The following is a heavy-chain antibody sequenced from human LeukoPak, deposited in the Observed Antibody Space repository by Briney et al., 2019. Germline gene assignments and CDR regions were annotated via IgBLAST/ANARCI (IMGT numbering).Heavy chain of an antibody. V-gene: IGHV4-59*01. CDR3: ARDRYCIGGICYFGRFDP. CDR1: GGSMNAYY. J-gene: IGHJ5*02. Sequence: PSETLSLTCTVSGGSMNAYYWSRIRQPPGKGLEWIGYMYYSGSTNYNPSLKSRVSISIDTSKNQFSLKLSSVTAADTAVYYCARDRYCIGGICYFGRFDPWGRGTLVTVSS. D-gene: IGHD2-15*01. CDR2: MYYSGST.